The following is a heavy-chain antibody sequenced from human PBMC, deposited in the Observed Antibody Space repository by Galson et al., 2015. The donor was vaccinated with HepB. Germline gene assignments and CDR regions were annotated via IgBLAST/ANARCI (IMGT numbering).Heavy chain of an antibody. J-gene: IGHJ4*02. CDR1: GYTFNTFG. V-gene: IGHV1-18*01. CDR2: ISAYKGNT. Sequence: SVKVSCKASGYTFNTFGVSWVRQAPGQGLEWMGRISAYKGNTDYAQKFQGRVTMTADTSTSTAYMELRGLRSDDTAMYYCARGGVATIGGPTFDYWGQGTLVTVSS. D-gene: IGHD5-24*01. CDR3: ARGGVATIGGPTFDY.